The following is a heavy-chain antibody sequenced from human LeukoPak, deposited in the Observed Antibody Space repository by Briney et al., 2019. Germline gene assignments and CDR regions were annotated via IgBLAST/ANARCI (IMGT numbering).Heavy chain of an antibody. D-gene: IGHD5-24*01. CDR3: ARRSSKRFNWYFDL. J-gene: IGHJ2*01. Sequence: SGTLCLTCAVSGGSISSTTYYWGCIRQPPGQGLESIGSVYDRGNTYYTPSLKSGVTISVVTSKSQFSLMLNSVTAADTSVYYCARRSSKRFNWYFDLWGRGTLVTVSS. V-gene: IGHV4-39*01. CDR2: VYDRGNT. CDR1: GGSISSTTYY.